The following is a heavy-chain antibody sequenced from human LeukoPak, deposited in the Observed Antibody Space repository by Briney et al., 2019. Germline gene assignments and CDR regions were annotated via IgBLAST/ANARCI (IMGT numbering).Heavy chain of an antibody. D-gene: IGHD5-18*01. Sequence: ASVKVSCKASGDSVTSYDICRVRQAPGQWLEWMGWISAYNGNTNYAQKLQGRVTMTTDTSTSTAYMELRSLRSDDTAVYYCARDSSLVTWDFDYWGQGTLVTVSS. CDR3: ARDSSLVTWDFDY. CDR2: ISAYNGNT. J-gene: IGHJ4*02. CDR1: GDSVTSYD. V-gene: IGHV1-18*01.